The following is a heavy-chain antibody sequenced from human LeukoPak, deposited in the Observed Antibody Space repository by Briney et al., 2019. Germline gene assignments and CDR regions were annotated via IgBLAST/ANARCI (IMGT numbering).Heavy chain of an antibody. Sequence: GGSLRLSCAASGFTFSSYWMSWVRQAPGKGLEWVANIKQDGGEKYYVDSVKGRFTISRDNAMTSLYLQMNSLRAEHTAVYYCARLPYSSGWLLNWFDPWGQGTLVTVSS. J-gene: IGHJ5*02. CDR3: ARLPYSSGWLLNWFDP. CDR1: GFTFSSYW. CDR2: IKQDGGEK. D-gene: IGHD6-19*01. V-gene: IGHV3-7*01.